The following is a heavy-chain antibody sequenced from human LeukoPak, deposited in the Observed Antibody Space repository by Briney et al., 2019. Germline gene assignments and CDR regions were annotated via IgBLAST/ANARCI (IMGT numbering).Heavy chain of an antibody. Sequence: ASVKASCKASGYTFTGYYMHWVRQAPGQGLEWMGWINPSSGGTNYAQKFQGRVTMTRDTSISTAYMELSRLRSDDTAVYYCARGLRGYSGYDLTDYWGQGTLVTVSS. V-gene: IGHV1-2*02. J-gene: IGHJ4*02. CDR3: ARGLRGYSGYDLTDY. CDR2: INPSSGGT. D-gene: IGHD5-12*01. CDR1: GYTFTGYY.